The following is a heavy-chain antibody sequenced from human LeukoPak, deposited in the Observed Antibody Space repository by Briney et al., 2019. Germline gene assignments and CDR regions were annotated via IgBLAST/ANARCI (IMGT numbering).Heavy chain of an antibody. CDR3: ARGLYSGYGRDHFDY. CDR1: GYTFTGYY. CDR2: INPNSGGT. J-gene: IGHJ4*02. V-gene: IGHV1-2*02. D-gene: IGHD5-12*01. Sequence: ASVKVSCKASGYTFTGYYMHWVRQAPGQGLEWMGWINPNSGGTNYAQKFQGRVTMTRDTSISTAYMELSSLRSEDTDVYYCARGLYSGYGRDHFDYWAREPWSPSPQ.